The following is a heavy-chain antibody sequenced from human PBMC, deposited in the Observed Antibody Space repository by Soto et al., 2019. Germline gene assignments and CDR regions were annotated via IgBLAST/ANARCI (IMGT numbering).Heavy chain of an antibody. CDR2: IYSGGST. Sequence: GGSLRLSCAASGFTVSSNYMSWVRQAPGKGLEWVSVIYSGGSTYYADSVKGRFTISRDNSKNTLYLQMNSLRAEDTAVYYCAGADGGMIVPDGMDVWGQGTTVTVSS. D-gene: IGHD3-22*01. CDR1: GFTVSSNY. J-gene: IGHJ6*02. V-gene: IGHV3-53*01. CDR3: AGADGGMIVPDGMDV.